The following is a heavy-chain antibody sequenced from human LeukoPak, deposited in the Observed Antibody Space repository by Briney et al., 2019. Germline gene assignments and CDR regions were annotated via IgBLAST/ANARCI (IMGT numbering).Heavy chain of an antibody. CDR3: ASSAAGRGGYYFDY. CDR2: IYTSGST. D-gene: IGHD6-13*01. CDR1: GGSISSYY. V-gene: IGHV4-4*07. Sequence: PSETLSLTCTVSGGSISSYYWSWIRQPAGKGLEWIGRIYTSGSTNYNPSLKSRVTISVDTSKNQFSLKLSSVTAADTAVYYCASSAAGRGGYYFDYWGQGTLVTVSS. J-gene: IGHJ4*02.